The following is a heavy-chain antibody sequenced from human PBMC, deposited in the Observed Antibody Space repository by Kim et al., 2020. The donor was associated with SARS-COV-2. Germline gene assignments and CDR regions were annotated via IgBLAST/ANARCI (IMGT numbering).Heavy chain of an antibody. CDR2: IYYSGST. Sequence: SETLSLTCTASGGSISSYYWSWIRQPPGKGLEWIGYIYYSGSTNYNPSLKSRVTIAVDTSKNQLSLKLSSVTAADTAVYYCARLVVGPTRYFQHWGQGTL. D-gene: IGHD1-26*01. CDR1: GGSISSYY. V-gene: IGHV4-59*08. CDR3: ARLVVGPTRYFQH. J-gene: IGHJ1*01.